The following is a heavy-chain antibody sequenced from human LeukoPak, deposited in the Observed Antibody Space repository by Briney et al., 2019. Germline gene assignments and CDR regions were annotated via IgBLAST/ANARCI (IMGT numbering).Heavy chain of an antibody. V-gene: IGHV3-23*01. CDR1: GFTFSSYA. J-gene: IGHJ4*02. Sequence: GGTLRLSCAASGFTFSSYAMSWVRQAPGKGLEWVSGITGSGSGTYYADFVKGQFTISRDNAKNTLYLQMNSLRVEDTAVYYCAREGYSYALFDYWGQGTLVTVSS. CDR3: AREGYSYALFDY. D-gene: IGHD5-18*01. CDR2: ITGSGSGT.